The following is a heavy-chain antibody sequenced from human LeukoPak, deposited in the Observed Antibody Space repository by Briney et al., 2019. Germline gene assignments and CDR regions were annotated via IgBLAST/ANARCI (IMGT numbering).Heavy chain of an antibody. Sequence: GGSLRLSCAASGFTFSSYGMSWGRQAPGKGLEWVSSISDDGRRKYYADSVKGRFTISKANSKNTMYLQMNNLRAEDTAIYYCAKRVPYTSSSVYFDYWGQGTLVTVSS. CDR2: ISDDGRRK. D-gene: IGHD6-6*01. CDR3: AKRVPYTSSSVYFDY. V-gene: IGHV3-23*01. J-gene: IGHJ4*02. CDR1: GFTFSSYG.